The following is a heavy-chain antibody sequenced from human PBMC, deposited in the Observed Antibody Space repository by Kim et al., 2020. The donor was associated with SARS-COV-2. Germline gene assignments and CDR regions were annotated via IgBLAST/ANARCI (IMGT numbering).Heavy chain of an antibody. CDR1: GDSVSSNIAT. D-gene: IGHD6-13*01. CDR2: TYYRSRWLN. CDR3: ARAAGGQSGLDL. V-gene: IGHV6-1*01. Sequence: SQTLSLTCVISGDSVSSNIATWNWVRQSPSRGLEWLGRTYYRSRWLNEYATSVKSRITINPDTPKNQFSLQLSSVTPEDTAVYYCARAAGGQSGLDLWGQ. J-gene: IGHJ4*02.